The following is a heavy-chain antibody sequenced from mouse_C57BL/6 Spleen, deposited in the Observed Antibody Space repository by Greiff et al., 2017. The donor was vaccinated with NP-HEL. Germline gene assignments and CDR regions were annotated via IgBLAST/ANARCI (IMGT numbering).Heavy chain of an antibody. V-gene: IGHV1-55*01. CDR1: GYTFTSYW. CDR2: IYPGSGST. J-gene: IGHJ2*01. CDR3: ARRKDWDLYYFDY. Sequence: QVQLQQSGAELVKPGASVKMSCKASGYTFTSYWITWVKQRPGQGLEWIGDIYPGSGSTNYNEKFKSKATLTVDTSSSTAYMQLSSLTSEDSAVYDCARRKDWDLYYFDYWGQGTTLTVSS. D-gene: IGHD4-1*01.